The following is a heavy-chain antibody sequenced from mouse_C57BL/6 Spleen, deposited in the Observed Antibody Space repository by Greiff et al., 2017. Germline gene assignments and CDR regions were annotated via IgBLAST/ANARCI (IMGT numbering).Heavy chain of an antibody. V-gene: IGHV1-82*01. CDR1: GYAFSSSW. CDR3: ARDRGYGSSYWYFDV. J-gene: IGHJ1*03. Sequence: QVQLQQSGPELVKPGASVKISCKASGYAFSSSWMNWVKQRPGKGLEWIGRIYPGDGDTNYNGKFKGKATLTADKSSSTAYMQLSSLTSEDSAVYFCARDRGYGSSYWYFDVWGTGTTVTVSS. D-gene: IGHD1-1*01. CDR2: IYPGDGDT.